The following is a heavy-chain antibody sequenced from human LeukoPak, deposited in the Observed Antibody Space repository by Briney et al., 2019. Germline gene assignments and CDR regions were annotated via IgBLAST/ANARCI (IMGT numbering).Heavy chain of an antibody. J-gene: IGHJ4*02. D-gene: IGHD3-10*01. CDR3: ASLRFGELLPDY. CDR1: GYTFTGYY. Sequence: ASVKVSCKASGYTFTGYYMHWVRQAPGQGLEWMGRIIPILGIANYAQKFQGRVTITADKSTSTAYMELSSLRSEDTAVYYCASLRFGELLPDYWGQGTLVTVSS. CDR2: IIPILGIA. V-gene: IGHV1-69*02.